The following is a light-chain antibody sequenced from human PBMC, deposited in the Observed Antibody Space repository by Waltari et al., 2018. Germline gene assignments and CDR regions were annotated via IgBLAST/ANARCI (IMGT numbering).Light chain of an antibody. V-gene: IGKV3-20*01. Sequence: EIVLTQSPGTLSLSPGERAILSCRASQSVSSSYLAWYQQKPGQAPRLLIFGASNRATGIPDRFSGGGSGSDFTLTITRLEPEDVAVYYCQHYGRSPPAITFGQGTRLEIK. CDR2: GAS. CDR3: QHYGRSPPAIT. J-gene: IGKJ5*01. CDR1: QSVSSSY.